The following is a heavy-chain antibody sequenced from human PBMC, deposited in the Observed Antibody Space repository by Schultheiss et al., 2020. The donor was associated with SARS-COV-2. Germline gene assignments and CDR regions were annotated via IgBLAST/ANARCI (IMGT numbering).Heavy chain of an antibody. V-gene: IGHV1-8*02. Sequence: ASVKVSCKASGYTFTGYYMHWVRQAPGQGLEWMGWINPNSGNTGYAQKFQGRVTMTRNTSISTAYMELSSLRSEDTAVYYCARARAGYCSGGSCYGGYYFDYWGQGTLVTVSS. CDR1: GYTFTGYY. CDR2: INPNSGNT. D-gene: IGHD2-15*01. J-gene: IGHJ4*02. CDR3: ARARAGYCSGGSCYGGYYFDY.